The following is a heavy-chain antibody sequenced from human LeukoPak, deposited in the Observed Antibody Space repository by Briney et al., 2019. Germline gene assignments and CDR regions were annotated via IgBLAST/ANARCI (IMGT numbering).Heavy chain of an antibody. D-gene: IGHD3-3*01. CDR3: ARDLFGVVITGAFDI. J-gene: IGHJ3*02. V-gene: IGHV3-48*04. CDR1: GLTFSSYT. Sequence: GGSLRLSCAASGLTFSSYTMNWVRQAPGKGLEWVSDIDTSSSTIYYADSVKGRFTISRDNAKNSLYLQMNSLRAEDTAVYYCARDLFGVVITGAFDIWGQGTMVTVSS. CDR2: IDTSSSTI.